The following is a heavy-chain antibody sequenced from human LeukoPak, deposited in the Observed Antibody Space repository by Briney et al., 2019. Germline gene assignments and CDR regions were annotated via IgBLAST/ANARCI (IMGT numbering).Heavy chain of an antibody. J-gene: IGHJ4*02. CDR3: ATLYGGDFY. CDR2: IYYSGSP. CDR1: GASISTYY. Sequence: PSETLSLTCTVSGASISTYYWSWIRQPPGKGLEWIGYIYYSGSPEYNPSLKSRVTISVDTSRNQFSLKLTSVTAADTAVYYCATLYGGDFYWGQGTLVTVSS. D-gene: IGHD2-21*02. V-gene: IGHV4-59*01.